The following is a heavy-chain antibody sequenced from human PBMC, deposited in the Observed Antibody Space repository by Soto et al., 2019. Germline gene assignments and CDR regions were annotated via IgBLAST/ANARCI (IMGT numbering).Heavy chain of an antibody. CDR2: IYPGDSDT. J-gene: IGHJ6*02. CDR1: GYSFTSYW. Sequence: GXSLKVSCKGSGYSFTSYWIGWVRQMPGKRLEWMGIIYPGDSDTRYSPSFQGQVTISADKSISTAYLQWSSLKASDTAMYYCARTAAAGKYYYGVDVWGQGTTVTVSS. CDR3: ARTAAAGKYYYGVDV. V-gene: IGHV5-51*01. D-gene: IGHD6-13*01.